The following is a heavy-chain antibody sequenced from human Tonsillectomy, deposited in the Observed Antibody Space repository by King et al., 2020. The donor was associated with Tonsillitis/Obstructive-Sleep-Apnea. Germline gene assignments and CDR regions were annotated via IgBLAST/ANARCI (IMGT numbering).Heavy chain of an antibody. Sequence: QLVQSGSELKKPGASVKVSCKASGYTFTSYAMNWVRQAPGQGLEWMVWINTNTGNPTYAQGFTGRFVFSLDTSVSTAYLQINGLKAEDTALYYCARDPRVAVAGSFDYWGQGTLVTVSS. CDR1: GYTFTSYA. D-gene: IGHD6-19*01. CDR2: INTNTGNP. CDR3: ARDPRVAVAGSFDY. J-gene: IGHJ4*02. V-gene: IGHV7-4-1*02.